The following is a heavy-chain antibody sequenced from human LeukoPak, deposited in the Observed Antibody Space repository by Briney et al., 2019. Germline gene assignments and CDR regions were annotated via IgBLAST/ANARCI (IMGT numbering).Heavy chain of an antibody. J-gene: IGHJ4*02. D-gene: IGHD3-3*01. Sequence: GGSLRLSCAASGFTFSDYYMSWIRQAPGKGLEWVSAISGSGGSTYYADSVKGRFTISRDNSKNTLYLQMNSLRAEDTAVYYCAKGKFWSGYSATDGLIDYWGQGTLVTVSS. CDR3: AKGKFWSGYSATDGLIDY. CDR2: ISGSGGST. CDR1: GFTFSDYY. V-gene: IGHV3-23*01.